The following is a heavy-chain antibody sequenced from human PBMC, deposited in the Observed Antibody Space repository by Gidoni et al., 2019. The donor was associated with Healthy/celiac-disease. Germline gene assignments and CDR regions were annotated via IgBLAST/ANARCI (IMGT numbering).Heavy chain of an antibody. J-gene: IGHJ6*02. CDR2: IIPIFGTA. CDR3: ARDRWGYCSGGSCYYYYGMDV. Sequence: QVQLVQSGAEVKKPASSLMVSCKASGGLFSSSAFCWVRQAPGPGLEWMGGIIPIFGTANYAQEFQGRVRMSADESTSTAYMERSSLRSEGTALYYGARDRWGYCSGGSCYYYYGMDVWGQGTTVTVSS. V-gene: IGHV1-69*01. D-gene: IGHD2-15*01. CDR1: GGLFSSSA.